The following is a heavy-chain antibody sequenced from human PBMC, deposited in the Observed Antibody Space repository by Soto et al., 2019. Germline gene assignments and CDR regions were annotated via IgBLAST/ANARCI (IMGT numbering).Heavy chain of an antibody. CDR3: ARGGYSSGYHY. J-gene: IGHJ4*02. V-gene: IGHV1-18*04. D-gene: IGHD3-22*01. CDR1: GYTFTSFD. CDR2: TTAYNTHT. Sequence: QVQLLQSGTEVKEPGASVKVSCKASGYTFTSFDISWVRQAPGQGLEWVGWTTAYNTHTNDAQKLQGRVTMNTDTSTTTAYMELRSLRSDDTAIYYCARGGYSSGYHYWGQGTLVTVSS.